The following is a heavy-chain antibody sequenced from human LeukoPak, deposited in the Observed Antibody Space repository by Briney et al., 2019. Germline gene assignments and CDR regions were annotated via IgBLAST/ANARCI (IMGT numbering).Heavy chain of an antibody. J-gene: IGHJ6*02. D-gene: IGHD2-8*02. CDR3: ARTPVVYAIRYYYYYGMDV. CDR1: GYTFTSYG. CDR2: ISAYNGNT. Sequence: GASVKLSCTASGYTFTSYGISWVRQAPGQGLEWMGWISAYNGNTNYAQKLQGRVTMTTDTYTSTAYMELRRLRSDHPAVYYCARTPVVYAIRYYYYYGMDVWGQGTTVTVSS. V-gene: IGHV1-18*01.